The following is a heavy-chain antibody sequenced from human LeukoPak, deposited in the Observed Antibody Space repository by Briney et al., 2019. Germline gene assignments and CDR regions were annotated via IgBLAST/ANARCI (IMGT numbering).Heavy chain of an antibody. CDR3: AREDRGGGWRPLGY. V-gene: IGHV3-21*01. D-gene: IGHD3-16*01. CDR2: ISTSSSYI. Sequence: GGSLRLSCAASGFTLSRYGMNWVRQAPGKGLEWVSSISTSSSYIYYADSVKGRFTISRDNAKNSLYLQMNSLRAGDTAVYYCAREDRGGGWRPLGYWGPGTLVTVSS. J-gene: IGHJ4*02. CDR1: GFTLSRYG.